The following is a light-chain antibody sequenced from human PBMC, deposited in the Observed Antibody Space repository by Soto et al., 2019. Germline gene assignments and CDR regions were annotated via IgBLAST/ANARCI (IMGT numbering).Light chain of an antibody. CDR1: SSNIGAGYD. V-gene: IGLV1-40*01. CDR2: GNT. J-gene: IGLJ3*02. CDR3: QSYDSRLRGVV. Sequence: QSVLTQPPSVSGAPGQRVTISCTGSSSNIGAGYDVHWYQQLPGTAPKLLIYGNTNRPSGVPDRFSGTKSDTSPSLAITGLQAEDEADYYCQSYDSRLRGVVFGGGPKLTVL.